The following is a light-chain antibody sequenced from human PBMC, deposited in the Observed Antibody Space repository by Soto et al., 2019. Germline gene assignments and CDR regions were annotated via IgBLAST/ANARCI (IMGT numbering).Light chain of an antibody. CDR3: QQYNNWPPYT. CDR2: GAS. Sequence: EIVMTQSPATLSVSPGERATLSCRASQSVSSNLAWYQQKLGQAPRLLIYGASTRATGIPARFSGSGSGTEFTLTISSLQSENFAVYYCQQYNNWPPYTFGQGNKLEIK. CDR1: QSVSSN. J-gene: IGKJ2*01. V-gene: IGKV3-15*01.